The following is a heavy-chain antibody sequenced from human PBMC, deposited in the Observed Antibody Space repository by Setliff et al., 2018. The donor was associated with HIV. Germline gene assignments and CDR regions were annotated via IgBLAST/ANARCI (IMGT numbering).Heavy chain of an antibody. D-gene: IGHD6-19*01. CDR2: ISGYNGNT. J-gene: IGHJ3*01. V-gene: IGHV1-18*01. Sequence: ASVKVSCKASGYTFSSYAITWVRQAPGQGLEWMGWISGYNGNTKYVQKLQGRVTMTTDTSTSTVYMELKSLRSDDTAVYYCARVPYRSAWFSGGHDAFDVWGQGTMVTVS. CDR1: GYTFSSYA. CDR3: ARVPYRSAWFSGGHDAFDV.